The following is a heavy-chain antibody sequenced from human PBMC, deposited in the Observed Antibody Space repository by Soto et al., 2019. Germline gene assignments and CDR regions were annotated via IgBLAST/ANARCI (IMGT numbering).Heavy chain of an antibody. Sequence: QVQLQQSGAGLLKPSETLSLTCDVYGGSFSGYIWTWIRQTPGKGLQWIGQINHSGSANYNPSLMSRVTISVLMSYSQFSLDLSSVTAADTAVYYCARGLITVSQYSGGGYYFYTWGQLTQVTGSS. CDR3: ARGLITVSQYSGGGYYFYT. CDR1: GGSFSGYI. D-gene: IGHD3-22*01. CDR2: INHSGSA. J-gene: IGHJ4*02. V-gene: IGHV4-34*01.